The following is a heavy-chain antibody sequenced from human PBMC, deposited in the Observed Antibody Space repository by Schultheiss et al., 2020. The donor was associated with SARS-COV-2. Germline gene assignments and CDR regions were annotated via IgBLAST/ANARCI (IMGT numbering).Heavy chain of an antibody. CDR2: ISSSSSYT. J-gene: IGHJ6*03. Sequence: GGSLRLSCAASGFTFSDYYMSWIRQAPGKGLEWVSYISSSSSYTNYADSVKGRFTISRDNAKNSLYLQMNSLRAEDTAVYYCARDLVGYCSSTSCYSEYYYYYMDVWGKGTKVTVSS. CDR3: ARDLVGYCSSTSCYSEYYYYYMDV. CDR1: GFTFSDYY. D-gene: IGHD2-2*01. V-gene: IGHV3-11*05.